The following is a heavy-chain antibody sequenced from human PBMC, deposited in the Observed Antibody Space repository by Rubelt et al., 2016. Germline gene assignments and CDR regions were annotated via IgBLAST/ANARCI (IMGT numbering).Heavy chain of an antibody. D-gene: IGHD3-9*01. CDR2: WHSGST. Sequence: WHSGSTNYNPSLKSRVPISLDKSTNQFSLKMSSVTAADTAVYYCARGVLHFYDILTGYHYGMDVWGQGTTVTVSS. V-gene: IGHV4-4*02. J-gene: IGHJ6*02. CDR3: ARGVLHFYDILTGYHYGMDV.